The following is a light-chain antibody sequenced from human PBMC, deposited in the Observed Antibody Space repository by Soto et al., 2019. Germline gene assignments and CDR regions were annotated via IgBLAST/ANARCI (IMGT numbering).Light chain of an antibody. CDR1: SSDVGGYNY. Sequence: QSALTQPASVSGSPGQSITISCTGTSSDVGGYNYVSWYQQYPGKAPKLLIYEVTNRLSGVSNRFSGSKSGNTASLTISGLQAEDEADYYCSSCTSGSTYVFGTGTQLTV. J-gene: IGLJ1*01. CDR3: SSCTSGSTYV. CDR2: EVT. V-gene: IGLV2-14*01.